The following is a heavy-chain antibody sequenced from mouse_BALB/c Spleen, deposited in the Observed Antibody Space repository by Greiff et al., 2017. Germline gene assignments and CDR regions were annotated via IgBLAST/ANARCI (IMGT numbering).Heavy chain of an antibody. CDR3: ASRDYGSSGAMDY. CDR1: GFNIKDTY. D-gene: IGHD1-1*01. V-gene: IGHV14-3*02. CDR2: IDPANGNT. Sequence: VQLKESGAELVKPGASVKLSCTASGFNIKDTYMPWVKQRPEQGLEWIGRIDPANGNTKYDPKFQGKATITADTSSNTAYLQLSSLTSEDTAVYYCASRDYGSSGAMDYWGQGTSVTVSS. J-gene: IGHJ4*01.